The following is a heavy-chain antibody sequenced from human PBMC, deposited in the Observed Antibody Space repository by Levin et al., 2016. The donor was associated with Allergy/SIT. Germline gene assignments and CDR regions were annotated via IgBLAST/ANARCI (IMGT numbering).Heavy chain of an antibody. Sequence: SETLSLTCTVSGVSISSGRNYWGWIRQHPGKGLEWIGYIHRSGSTYYNPSLKSRVTISVDMSKNQFSLKLNSVTAADTAVYYCARGGYSSSWNRPFDNWGQGTLVTVSS. CDR3: ARGGYSSSWNRPFDN. D-gene: IGHD6-13*01. V-gene: IGHV4-31*03. CDR2: IHRSGST. J-gene: IGHJ4*02. CDR1: GVSISSGRNY.